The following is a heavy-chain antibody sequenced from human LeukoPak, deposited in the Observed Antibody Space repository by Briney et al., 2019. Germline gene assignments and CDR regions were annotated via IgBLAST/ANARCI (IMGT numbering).Heavy chain of an antibody. D-gene: IGHD4-23*01. CDR1: GFTFSSYG. CDR2: IWYDGSNK. J-gene: IGHJ4*02. CDR3: AKDVNGGNDY. V-gene: IGHV3-33*06. Sequence: GRSLRLSCAASGFTFSSYGMHWVRQAPGKGLEWVAVIWYDGSNKYYTDSVKGRFTISRDNSKNTLYLQMNSLRAEDTAVYYCAKDVNGGNDYWGQGTLVTVSS.